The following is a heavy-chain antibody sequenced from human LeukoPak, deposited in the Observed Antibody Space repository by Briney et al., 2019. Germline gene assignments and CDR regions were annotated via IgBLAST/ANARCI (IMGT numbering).Heavy chain of an antibody. J-gene: IGHJ4*02. Sequence: GGSPRLSCAASGFTFSSYSMHWVRQAPGKGLEWVAVISYDGSNKYYADSVKGRFTISRDNSKNTLYLQMNSLRAEDTAVYYCAKDEDTAMVYWGQGTLVTVSS. CDR2: ISYDGSNK. CDR1: GFTFSSYS. CDR3: AKDEDTAMVY. V-gene: IGHV3-30*18. D-gene: IGHD5-18*01.